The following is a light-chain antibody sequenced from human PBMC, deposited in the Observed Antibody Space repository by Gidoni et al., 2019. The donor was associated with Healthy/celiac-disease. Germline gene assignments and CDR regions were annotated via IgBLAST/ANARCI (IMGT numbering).Light chain of an antibody. Sequence: DIQLTQSPSFLSASVGARVTITCRASQGISSYLAWYQQKPGKAPKLLIYAAPTLQGGVPSRFSGSGSGTEFTLTISSLQPEDFATYSCQQLSSSPLTFGHGTKVDIK. V-gene: IGKV1-9*01. CDR1: QGISSY. J-gene: IGKJ3*01. CDR2: AAP. CDR3: QQLSSSPLT.